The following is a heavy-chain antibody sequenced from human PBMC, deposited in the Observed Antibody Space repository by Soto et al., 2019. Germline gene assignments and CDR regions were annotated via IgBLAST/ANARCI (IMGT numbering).Heavy chain of an antibody. CDR1: GFTVSSNY. CDR2: IYSGGST. V-gene: IGHV3-66*01. CDR3: ARVVVVPAAISYYYYYYMDV. Sequence: SLRLSCAASGFTVSSNYMSWVRQAPGKGLEWVSVIYSGGSTYYADSVKGRFTISRDNSKNTLYLQMNSLRAEDTAVYYCARVVVVPAAISYYYYYYMDVWGKGTTVTVSS. D-gene: IGHD2-2*02. J-gene: IGHJ6*03.